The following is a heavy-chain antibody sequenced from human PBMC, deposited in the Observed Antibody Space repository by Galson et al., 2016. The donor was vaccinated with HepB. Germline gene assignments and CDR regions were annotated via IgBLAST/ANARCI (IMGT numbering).Heavy chain of an antibody. CDR3: AGDGHYYGSGSYPSRSFDY. Sequence: SVKVSCRASGYTFTSYYMHWVRQAPGQGLEWMGIINPSGGSTSYAQKFQGRVTMTRDTSTSTVYMELRSLRYEDTAVYYCAGDGHYYGSGSYPSRSFDYWGQGTLVTVSS. D-gene: IGHD3-10*01. V-gene: IGHV1-46*01. J-gene: IGHJ4*02. CDR1: GYTFTSYY. CDR2: INPSGGST.